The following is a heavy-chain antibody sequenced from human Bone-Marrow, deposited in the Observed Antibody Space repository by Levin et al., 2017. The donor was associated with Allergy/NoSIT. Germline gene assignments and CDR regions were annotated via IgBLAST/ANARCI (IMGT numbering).Heavy chain of an antibody. CDR2: IRSTAYGGTT. V-gene: IGHV3-49*04. Sequence: PGESLKISCTASGFTLGDDAMSWVRQAPGKGLEWVSFIRSTAYGGTTEYAASVKGRFIISRDESKSIAYLEMNSLKTEDTAVYYCIRGRGSTSIYDSWGQGTLVTVSS. CDR3: IRGRGSTSIYDS. CDR1: GFTLGDDA. J-gene: IGHJ5*02. D-gene: IGHD2-2*01.